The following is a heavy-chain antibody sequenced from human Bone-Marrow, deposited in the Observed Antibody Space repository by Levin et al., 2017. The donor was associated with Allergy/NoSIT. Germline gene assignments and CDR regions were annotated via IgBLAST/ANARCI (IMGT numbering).Heavy chain of an antibody. D-gene: IGHD1-14*01. J-gene: IGHJ1*01. V-gene: IGHV4-59*01. CDR1: GDSIINYY. Sequence: PSETLSLTCTVSGDSIINYYWSWIRQPPGKGLEWIGNIYYSGRTNYNPSLKSRVTMSIDTSKNQFSLILRSLTPADTAVYFCARGGYGIIWGQGTLVTVSS. CDR2: IYYSGRT. CDR3: ARGGYGII.